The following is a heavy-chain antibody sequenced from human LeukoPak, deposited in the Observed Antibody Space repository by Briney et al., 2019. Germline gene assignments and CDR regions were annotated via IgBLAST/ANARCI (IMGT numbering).Heavy chain of an antibody. J-gene: IGHJ3*02. D-gene: IGHD3-3*01. CDR3: AKDVAIFGVVDAFDI. Sequence: GGSLRLSCAASGFTFSSYAMSWVRHAPGKGLEWVSAISGSGGSTYYADSVKGRFTISRDNSKNTLYLQMNSLRAEDTAVYYCAKDVAIFGVVDAFDIWGQGTMVTVSS. V-gene: IGHV3-23*01. CDR2: ISGSGGST. CDR1: GFTFSSYA.